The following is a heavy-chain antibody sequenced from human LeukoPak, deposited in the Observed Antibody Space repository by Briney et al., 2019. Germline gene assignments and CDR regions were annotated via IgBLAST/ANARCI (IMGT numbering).Heavy chain of an antibody. CDR1: GFTFDDYA. Sequence: GGCLRLSCAASGFTFDDYAMHWVRQAPGKGLEWVSGISWNSGSIGYADSVKGRFTISGDNAKNSLYLQMNSLRAEDTALYYCARGGGLLWFGEELVFDYWGQGTLVTVSS. CDR3: ARGGGLLWFGEELVFDY. J-gene: IGHJ4*02. V-gene: IGHV3-9*01. D-gene: IGHD3-10*01. CDR2: ISWNSGSI.